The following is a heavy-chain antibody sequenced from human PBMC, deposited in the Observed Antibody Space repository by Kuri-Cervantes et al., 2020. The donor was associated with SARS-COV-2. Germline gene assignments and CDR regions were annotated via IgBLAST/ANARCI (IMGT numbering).Heavy chain of an antibody. CDR1: GGTFSSYA. CDR2: IIPIFGTA. D-gene: IGHD4-17*01. J-gene: IGHJ4*02. V-gene: IGHV1-69*13. CDR3: ARPPEEGAVTTWGNDY. Sequence: SVKVSCKASGGTFSSYAISWVRQAPGQGLEWMGGIIPIFGTANYAQKFQGRVTITADESTSTAYMELSSLRSEDTAVYYCARPPEEGAVTTWGNDYWGEGTLVTVSS.